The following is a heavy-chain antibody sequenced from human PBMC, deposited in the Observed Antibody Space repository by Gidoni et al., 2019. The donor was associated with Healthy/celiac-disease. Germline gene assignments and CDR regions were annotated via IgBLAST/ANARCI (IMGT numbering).Heavy chain of an antibody. J-gene: IGHJ4*02. CDR3: ARDRGWGSSILVFGY. D-gene: IGHD7-27*01. CDR2: IIPIFGTA. CDR1: GGTFSSYA. V-gene: IGHV1-69*01. Sequence: QLYTGSTEKKPGSSVKVSCKASGGTFSSYALSWVRQAPGQGLEWMGGIIPIFGTANYAQKFQGRVTITADESTSTAYMELSSLRSEDTAVYYCARDRGWGSSILVFGYWGQGTLVTVSS.